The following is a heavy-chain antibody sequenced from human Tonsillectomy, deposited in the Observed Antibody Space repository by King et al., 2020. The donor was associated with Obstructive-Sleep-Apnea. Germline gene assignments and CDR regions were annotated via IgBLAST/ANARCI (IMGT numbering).Heavy chain of an antibody. CDR2: ISYDGSNK. CDR3: AKLREILDDAFDI. J-gene: IGHJ3*02. D-gene: IGHD1-1*01. V-gene: IGHV3-30*18. Sequence: VQLVESGGGVVQPGRSLRLSCAASGFTFSSYGMHWVRQAPGKGLEWVAVISYDGSNKYYADSVKGRFTISRDNSKNTLYLQMNSLRAEDTAVYYCAKLREILDDAFDIWGQGTMVTVSS. CDR1: GFTFSSYG.